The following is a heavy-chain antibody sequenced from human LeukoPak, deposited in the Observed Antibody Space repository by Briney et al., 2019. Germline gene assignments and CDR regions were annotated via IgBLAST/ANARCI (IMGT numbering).Heavy chain of an antibody. CDR1: GGSISSYY. V-gene: IGHV4-59*08. CDR3: ANGAYYYGSGSYFVNGWFDP. Sequence: PSETLSLTCTVSGGSISSYYWSWIRQPPGKGLEWIGYIYYSGSTNYNPSLKSRVTISVDTSKNQFSLKLSSVTAADTAVYYCANGAYYYGSGSYFVNGWFDPWGQGTLVTVSS. D-gene: IGHD3-10*01. J-gene: IGHJ5*02. CDR2: IYYSGST.